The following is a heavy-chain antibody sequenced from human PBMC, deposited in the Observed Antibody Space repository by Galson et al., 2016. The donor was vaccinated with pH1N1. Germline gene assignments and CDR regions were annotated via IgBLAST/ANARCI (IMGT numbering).Heavy chain of an antibody. D-gene: IGHD6-19*01. CDR3: ARTHYSSDPYYYYYMDV. CDR1: GGTFSNYA. Sequence: SVKVSCKASGGTFSNYAISWVRQAPGQGLEWMGGINPIFHTANYAQKFQGRVTITTDESTSTAYMELSSLRSEDTAVYYCARTHYSSDPYYYYYMDVWGKGTTVTVSS. CDR2: INPIFHTA. V-gene: IGHV1-69*05. J-gene: IGHJ6*03.